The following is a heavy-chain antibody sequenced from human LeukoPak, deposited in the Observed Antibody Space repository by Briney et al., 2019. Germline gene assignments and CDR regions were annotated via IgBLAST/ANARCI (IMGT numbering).Heavy chain of an antibody. CDR2: SSSSDDGK. Sequence: GGSLRLSCAASEFSVGSNYMTWVRQAPGKGLEWVSASSSSDDGKWYAESVRGRFTISRDTSKNTVYLQMNSLRVEDAGVYYCAKAPVTSCRGAFCYPFDYWGHGTLVTVSS. CDR1: EFSVGSNY. CDR3: AKAPVTSCRGAFCYPFDY. D-gene: IGHD2-21*01. J-gene: IGHJ4*01. V-gene: IGHV3-23*01.